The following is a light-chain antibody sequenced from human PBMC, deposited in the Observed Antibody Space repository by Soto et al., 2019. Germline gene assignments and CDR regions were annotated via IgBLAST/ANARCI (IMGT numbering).Light chain of an antibody. CDR1: QRVSSTY. J-gene: IGKJ1*01. CDR2: QAS. V-gene: IGKV3-20*01. CDR3: QHYGSSRWT. Sequence: EIGWTQSPGTLSLSPGERATLSSRASQRVSSTYLAWYQQNPGQAPRLLIYQASSRATGIPDRFSGSGSVTDFTLPISRLEPEDFAVYYCQHYGSSRWTFGQGTRV.